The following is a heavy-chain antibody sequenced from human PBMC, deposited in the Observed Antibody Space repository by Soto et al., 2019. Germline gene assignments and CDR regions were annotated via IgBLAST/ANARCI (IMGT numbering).Heavy chain of an antibody. V-gene: IGHV5-51*01. J-gene: IGHJ5*02. CDR1: GYRFSSYW. D-gene: IGHD2-2*02. Sequence: GESLKISCKGSGYRFSSYWIGWVRQMPGKGLEWMGIIYPGDSETRYSPSFQGQVTISADKSINTAYLQWSSLKASDTAMYYCARQYCRSTSCYIGWFDPWGQGTLVTVSS. CDR3: ARQYCRSTSCYIGWFDP. CDR2: IYPGDSET.